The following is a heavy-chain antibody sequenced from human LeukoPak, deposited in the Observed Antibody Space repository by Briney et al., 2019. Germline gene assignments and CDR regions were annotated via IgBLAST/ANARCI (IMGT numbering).Heavy chain of an antibody. CDR2: INHSGST. J-gene: IGHJ4*02. D-gene: IGHD4-23*01. CDR3: AKHDYGGNSWKERIDYFGY. CDR1: GGSFSGYY. V-gene: IGHV4-34*01. Sequence: SETLSLTCAVYGGSFSGYYWSWIRQPPGKGLEWIGEINHSGSTNYNPSLKSRVTISVDTSKNQFSLKLSSVTAADTAVYYCAKHDYGGNSWKERIDYFGYWGQGTLVTVSS.